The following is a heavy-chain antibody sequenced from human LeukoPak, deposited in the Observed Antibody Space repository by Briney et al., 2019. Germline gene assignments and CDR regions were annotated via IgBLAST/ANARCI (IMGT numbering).Heavy chain of an antibody. J-gene: IGHJ3*02. D-gene: IGHD3-22*01. V-gene: IGHV4-4*07. CDR2: FYSSGST. Sequence: SETLSLTCTVSGGSISPYYWSWIRQPAGKGLEWIGRFYSSGSTNYNPSLRSRVTMSVDTSKNQFSLKLTSMTAADTAIYYCAREFGNSGYFIWGQGTMVTISS. CDR3: AREFGNSGYFI. CDR1: GGSISPYY.